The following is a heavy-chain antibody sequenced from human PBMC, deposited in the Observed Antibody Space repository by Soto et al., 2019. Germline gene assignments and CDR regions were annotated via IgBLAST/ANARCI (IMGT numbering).Heavy chain of an antibody. V-gene: IGHV4-31*03. J-gene: IGHJ5*02. CDR2: IYYSGST. CDR3: ARVDAGASYSSHRPWWFDP. Sequence: SETLSLTCTVSCGSISSGGYYWSWIRQHPGKGLEWIGYIYYSGSTYYNPSLKSRVTISVDTSKNQFSLKLSSVTAADTAVYYCARVDAGASYSSHRPWWFDPWGQGTLVTVSS. CDR1: CGSISSGGYY. D-gene: IGHD6-13*01.